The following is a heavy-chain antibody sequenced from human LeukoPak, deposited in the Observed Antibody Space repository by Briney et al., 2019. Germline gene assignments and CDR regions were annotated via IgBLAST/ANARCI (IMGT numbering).Heavy chain of an antibody. D-gene: IGHD6-19*01. CDR1: GFTFSSYG. J-gene: IGHJ4*02. Sequence: GGSLRLSCAASGFTFSSYGMHWVRQAPGKGLEWVAFIRYDGSNKYYADSVKGRFTISRDNSKNTLYLQMNSLRAEDTAVYYCAKDFVRAVAGLAPFDYWGQGTLVTASS. V-gene: IGHV3-30*02. CDR2: IRYDGSNK. CDR3: AKDFVRAVAGLAPFDY.